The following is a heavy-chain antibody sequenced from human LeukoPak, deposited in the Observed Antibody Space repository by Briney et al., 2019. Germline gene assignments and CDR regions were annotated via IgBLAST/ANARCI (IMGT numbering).Heavy chain of an antibody. J-gene: IGHJ6*02. Sequence: PSETLSLTCTVSGGSISSSSYYWGWIRQPPGKGLEWIGSIYYSGRTYYNPSLKSRVTMSVDTSKNQFSLKLSSVTAADTAVYYCASYGLYYYYGMDVWGQGTTVTVSS. D-gene: IGHD3-10*01. CDR3: ASYGLYYYYGMDV. CDR1: GGSISSSSYY. V-gene: IGHV4-39*01. CDR2: IYYSGRT.